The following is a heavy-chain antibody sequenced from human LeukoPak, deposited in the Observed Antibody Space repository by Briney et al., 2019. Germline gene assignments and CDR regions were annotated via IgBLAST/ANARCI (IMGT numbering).Heavy chain of an antibody. CDR3: ASFDSWSGESPLDV. CDR2: IYHSGST. Sequence: SQTLSLTCAVSGGSISSGGYSWSWIRQPPGKGLEWIGYIYHSGSTYYNPSLKSRVTISVDRSKNQFSLKLSSVTAADTAVYYCASFDSWSGESPLDVWGQGTTVTVSS. CDR1: GGSISSGGYS. J-gene: IGHJ6*02. D-gene: IGHD3-3*01. V-gene: IGHV4-30-2*01.